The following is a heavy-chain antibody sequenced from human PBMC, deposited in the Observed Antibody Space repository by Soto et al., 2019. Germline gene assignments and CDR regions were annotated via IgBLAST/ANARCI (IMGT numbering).Heavy chain of an antibody. CDR1: GFTFSSYG. Sequence: QVQLVESGGGVVQPGRSLRLSCAASGFTFSSYGMHWVRQAPGKGLEWVAVISYDGSNKYYADSVKGRFTITRDNSKITLYLKMNSLRAEDTAVYYCAKRPSGYCSGGSCYTDYYYYYMDVWGKGTTVTVSS. CDR3: AKRPSGYCSGGSCYTDYYYYYMDV. D-gene: IGHD2-15*01. J-gene: IGHJ6*03. CDR2: ISYDGSNK. V-gene: IGHV3-30*18.